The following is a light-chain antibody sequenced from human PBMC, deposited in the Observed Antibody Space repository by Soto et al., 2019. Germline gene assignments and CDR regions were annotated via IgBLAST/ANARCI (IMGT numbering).Light chain of an antibody. J-gene: IGKJ3*01. CDR3: QRYGLSPPFS. Sequence: EVVLTQSPGTLSLSPGERASLSCRASQSLSRNYVAWYQQRVGQAPRLLIYATSSRATGIPDRFRGSGSGTDFSLTIARREPEDFAVYYCQRYGLSPPFSFGPGTKVEIK. V-gene: IGKV3-20*01. CDR1: QSLSRNY. CDR2: ATS.